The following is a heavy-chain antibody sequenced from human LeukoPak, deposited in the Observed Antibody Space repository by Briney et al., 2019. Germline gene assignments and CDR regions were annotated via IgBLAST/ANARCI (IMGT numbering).Heavy chain of an antibody. CDR1: GYTFTNYD. J-gene: IGHJ6*02. V-gene: IGHV1-8*01. Sequence: GASVKVSCKASGYTFTNYDINWVRQATGQGLEWMGWMGPNSGNTGYAQKFQGRVTMTRNTSISTTYMELSGLRSEDTAVYYCARGFSYRMDVWGQGTTVTVSS. CDR3: ARGFSYRMDV. CDR2: MGPNSGNT.